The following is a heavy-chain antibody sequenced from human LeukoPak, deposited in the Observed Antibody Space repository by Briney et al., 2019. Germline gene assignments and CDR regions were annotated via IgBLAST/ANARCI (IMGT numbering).Heavy chain of an antibody. Sequence: KPSETLSLTCTVSGYSISSGYYWGWIRQPPGKGLEWIGSIYHSGSTYYNPSLKSRVTISVDTSKNHFSLKLSSVTAADTAVYYCARGGRCSSTSCYQGWFDPWGQGTLVTVSS. V-gene: IGHV4-38-2*02. D-gene: IGHD2-2*01. CDR1: GYSISSGYY. CDR2: IYHSGST. CDR3: ARGGRCSSTSCYQGWFDP. J-gene: IGHJ5*02.